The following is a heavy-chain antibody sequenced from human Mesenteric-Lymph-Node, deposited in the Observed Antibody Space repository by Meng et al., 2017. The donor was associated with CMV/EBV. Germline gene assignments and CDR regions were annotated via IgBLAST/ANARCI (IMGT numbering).Heavy chain of an antibody. J-gene: IGHJ5*02. Sequence: SGGYYWSWIRQHPGKGLEWIGYIYYSGSTYYNPSLKSRVTISVDTSKNQFSLKLSSVTAADTAVYYCARGGYCSGGSCYRVRWFDPWGQGTLVTVSS. CDR2: IYYSGST. CDR3: ARGGYCSGGSCYRVRWFDP. V-gene: IGHV4-31*02. D-gene: IGHD2-15*01. CDR1: SGGYY.